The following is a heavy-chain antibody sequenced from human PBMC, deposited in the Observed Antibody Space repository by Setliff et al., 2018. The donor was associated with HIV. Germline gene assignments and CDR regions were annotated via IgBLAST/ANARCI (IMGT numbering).Heavy chain of an antibody. CDR2: IYYSGSA. D-gene: IGHD2-21*02. V-gene: IGHV4-38-2*01. CDR1: GYSISSGYY. Sequence: SETLSLTCGVSGYSISSGYYWGWIRQPPGKGLEWIGSIYYSGSAYYNPSFKSRVTLSVDTSENQFSLRLSSVTAADTAVYYCARAMRGVVVTNMYYYYGMDVWGQGTTVTVSS. CDR3: ARAMRGVVVTNMYYYYGMDV. J-gene: IGHJ6*02.